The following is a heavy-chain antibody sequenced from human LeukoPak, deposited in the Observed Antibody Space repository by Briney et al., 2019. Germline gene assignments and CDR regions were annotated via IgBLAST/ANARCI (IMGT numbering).Heavy chain of an antibody. D-gene: IGHD7-27*01. CDR3: ARDRNWDFDC. V-gene: IGHV3-33*01. CDR1: GFTLSSYG. J-gene: IGHJ4*02. Sequence: GGSLRLSCAASGFTLSSYGMHWVRQAPGKGLEWVAFIWYDGSNKYYADSVKGRFTISRDNSKNTLYLQMNSLRAEDTAVYYCARDRNWDFDCWGQGTLVTVSS. CDR2: IWYDGSNK.